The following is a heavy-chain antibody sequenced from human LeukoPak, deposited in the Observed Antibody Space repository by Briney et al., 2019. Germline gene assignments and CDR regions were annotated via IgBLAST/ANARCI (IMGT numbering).Heavy chain of an antibody. CDR3: ARGIAVAATGDYYYYMDV. J-gene: IGHJ6*03. CDR1: GYTFTGYY. D-gene: IGHD6-19*01. V-gene: IGHV1-2*02. CDR2: INPNSGGT. Sequence: GASVKVSCKASGYTFTGYYMHWVRQAPGQGLEWMGWINPNSGGTNYAQKFQGRVTMTRDTSISTAYMELSRLRSDDTAVYYCARGIAVAATGDYYYYMDVWGKGTTVTISS.